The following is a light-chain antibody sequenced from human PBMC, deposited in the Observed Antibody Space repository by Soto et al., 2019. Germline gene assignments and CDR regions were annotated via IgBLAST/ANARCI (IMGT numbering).Light chain of an antibody. CDR3: QHHHTGPLT. J-gene: IGKJ4*01. CDR2: GAS. V-gene: IGKV3-15*01. CDR1: QSVRTN. Sequence: ETGMMPTQANSAVSGEGVAPGCRRASQSVRTNLAWYKQKPGQAPRPLIYGASTRATGIPARFSGSGSGTEFTLTLSSLQSEDSAVYYCQHHHTGPLTFGGGTKVDIK.